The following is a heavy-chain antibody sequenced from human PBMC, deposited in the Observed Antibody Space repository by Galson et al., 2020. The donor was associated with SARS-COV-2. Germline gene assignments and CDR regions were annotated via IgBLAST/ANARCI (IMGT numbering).Heavy chain of an antibody. V-gene: IGHV1-24*01. D-gene: IGHD3-22*01. CDR3: ATAQYYYDSSGYRS. CDR2: FDPEDGET. Sequence: ASVKVSCKVSGYTLTELSMHWVRQAPGKGLEWMGGFDPEDGETIYAQKFQGRVTMTEDTSTDTAFMELSSLRSEDTAVYYCATAQYYYDSSGYRSWGQGTLVTVSS. CDR1: GYTLTELS. J-gene: IGHJ4*02.